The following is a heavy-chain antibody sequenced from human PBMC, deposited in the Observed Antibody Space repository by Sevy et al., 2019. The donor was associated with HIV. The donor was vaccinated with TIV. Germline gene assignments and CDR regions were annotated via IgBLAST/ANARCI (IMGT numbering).Heavy chain of an antibody. V-gene: IGHV1-18*01. J-gene: IGHJ5*02. Sequence: ASVKVSCKASGYTFTSYGISWVRQAPGQGLEWMGWISAYNGNTNYAQKLQGRVTMTTDTSTSTAYMELRSLRSEDTAVYYCARAKTGMGVIDWFDPWGQGTLVTVSS. CDR2: ISAYNGNT. D-gene: IGHD3-16*01. CDR3: ARAKTGMGVIDWFDP. CDR1: GYTFTSYG.